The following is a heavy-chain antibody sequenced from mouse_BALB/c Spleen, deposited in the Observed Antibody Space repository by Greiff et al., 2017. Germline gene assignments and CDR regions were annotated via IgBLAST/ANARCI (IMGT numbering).Heavy chain of an antibody. CDR2: INPYNDGI. Sequence: VQLKQSGPELVKPGASVKMSCKASGYTFTSYVMHWVKQKPGQGLEWIGYINPYNDGIKYNEKFKGKATLTSDKSSSTAYMELSSLTSEDSAVYYCASPAMISFAYWGQGTLVTVSA. CDR3: ASPAMISFAY. D-gene: IGHD2-3*01. V-gene: IGHV1-14*01. CDR1: GYTFTSYV. J-gene: IGHJ3*01.